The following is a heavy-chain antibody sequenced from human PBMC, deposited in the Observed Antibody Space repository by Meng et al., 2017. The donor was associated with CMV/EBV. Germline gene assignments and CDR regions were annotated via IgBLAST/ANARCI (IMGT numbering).Heavy chain of an antibody. CDR1: GFTVSSNY. CDR2: IYSGGST. D-gene: IGHD2-15*01. CDR3: TLTQDYYYGMDV. V-gene: IGHV3-53*01. J-gene: IGHJ6*02. Sequence: GESLKISCAASGFTVSSNYMNWVRQAPGKGLEWVSVIYSGGSTYYADSVKGRFTISRDNSKNTLYLQMNSLRAEDTAVYYCTLTQDYYYGMDVWGQGTTVTVSS.